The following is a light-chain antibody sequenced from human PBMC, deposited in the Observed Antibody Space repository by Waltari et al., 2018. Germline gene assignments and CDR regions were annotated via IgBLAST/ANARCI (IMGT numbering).Light chain of an antibody. CDR1: SSDVGYYNR. V-gene: IGLV2-23*02. Sequence: QSALTQPASLSGSPGQSITISCTGTSSDVGYYNRVSWYHQHPGKAPKLLIYEVDKRPSGISKRFSGSKSGNTASLTISGLQAEDEADYYCCSYVRSVSFVFGGGTKLTVL. CDR3: CSYVRSVSFV. CDR2: EVD. J-gene: IGLJ2*01.